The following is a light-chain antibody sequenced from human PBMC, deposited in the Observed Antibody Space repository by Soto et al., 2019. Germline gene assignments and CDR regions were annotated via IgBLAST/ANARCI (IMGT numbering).Light chain of an antibody. Sequence: QSVLTQPASVSGAAGQSITISCTGNSINVGFYNLVSWYQHHPGKAPKLMIFEGSKRPSGVSYRFSGSKSGNTASLTISRVEAGDEADYFCQVWDSSRHILFGGGTKVTVL. V-gene: IGLV2-14*02. CDR1: SINVGFYNL. J-gene: IGLJ2*01. CDR2: EGS. CDR3: QVWDSSRHIL.